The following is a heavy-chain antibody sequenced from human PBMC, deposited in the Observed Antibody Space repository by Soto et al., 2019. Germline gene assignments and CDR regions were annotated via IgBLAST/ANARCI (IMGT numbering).Heavy chain of an antibody. J-gene: IGHJ2*01. CDR2: TNPGNGNT. CDR1: GYTFTSYA. CDR3: ARGSSSVTTFYFDL. V-gene: IGHV1-3*01. Sequence: QVQLVQSGAEVKKPGASVKVSCKASGYTFTSYAMHWVRQAPGQRLEWMGWTNPGNGNTKYSQKFQGRVTITRDTYASTAYMELSSLRSEDTAVYYCARGSSSVTTFYFDLWGRGTLVTVSS. D-gene: IGHD4-17*01.